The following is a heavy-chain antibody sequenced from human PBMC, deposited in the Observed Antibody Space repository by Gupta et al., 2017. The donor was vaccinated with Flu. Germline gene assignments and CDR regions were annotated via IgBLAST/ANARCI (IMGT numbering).Heavy chain of an antibody. J-gene: IGHJ3*01. V-gene: IGHV3-23*01. Sequence: MSWVRQAPGKGLEWVSVISGSGHSTYYADYVKGRFNISRDNCKNTLHLQMNTLRAEDTAVHYCAKVGYCDSNNCYRSVFDGWGQGTRVTVSS. CDR2: ISGSGHST. CDR3: AKVGYCDSNNCYRSVFDG. D-gene: IGHD2-2*02.